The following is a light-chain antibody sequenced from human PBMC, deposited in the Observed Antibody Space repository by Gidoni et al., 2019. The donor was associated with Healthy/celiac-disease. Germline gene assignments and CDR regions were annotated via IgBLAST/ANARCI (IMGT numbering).Light chain of an antibody. Sequence: QSVLTQPPSVSAAPGQKVPISCSGSSSNIGNNYVSWYQQLPGTAPKLLIYENNKRPSGIPDRCSGSKSGTSATLGITGLQTGDEADYYCGTWDSSLSVYYVFGTGTKVTVL. CDR3: GTWDSSLSVYYV. CDR1: SSNIGNNY. V-gene: IGLV1-51*02. CDR2: ENN. J-gene: IGLJ1*01.